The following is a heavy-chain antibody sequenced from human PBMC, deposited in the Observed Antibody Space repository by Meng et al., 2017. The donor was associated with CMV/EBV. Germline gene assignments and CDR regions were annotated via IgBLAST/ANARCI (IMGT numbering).Heavy chain of an antibody. J-gene: IGHJ4*02. CDR2: IIPIFGTA. D-gene: IGHD2-2*02. CDR1: SYA. Sequence: SYAISLGRQAPGQGLEWMGGIIPIFGTANYAQKFQGRVTITTDESTSTAYMELSSLSSVTAADTAVYYCARSPPGYCSSTSCYRLDYWGQGTLVTVSS. CDR3: ARSPPGYCSSTSCYRLDY. V-gene: IGHV1-69*05.